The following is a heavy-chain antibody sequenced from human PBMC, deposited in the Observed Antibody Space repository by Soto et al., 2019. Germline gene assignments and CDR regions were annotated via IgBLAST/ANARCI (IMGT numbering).Heavy chain of an antibody. CDR3: ARGWSYDILTGFSY. D-gene: IGHD3-9*01. V-gene: IGHV1-69*13. Sequence: SVKVSCKASGGSFSNYAISWVRQAPGQGLEWMGGITPIFGRANYAQKFQGRVTITADESTSTAYMELSSLRSKDTAIYYCARGWSYDILTGFSYWGQGTLVTVSS. CDR1: GGSFSNYA. J-gene: IGHJ4*02. CDR2: ITPIFGRA.